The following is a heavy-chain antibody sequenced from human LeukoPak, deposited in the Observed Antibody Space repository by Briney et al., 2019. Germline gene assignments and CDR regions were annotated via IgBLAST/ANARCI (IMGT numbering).Heavy chain of an antibody. CDR1: GFTFTYYG. D-gene: IGHD5-12*01. Sequence: GGSLRLSCTASGFTFTYYGMHWVRQAPGKGLEWVAFIRYDGSNKYYVDSVRGRFTISRDNSKNTLYLQMNSLRAEDTAVYYCAKGVEGLRSGCFDYWGQGTLVTVSS. J-gene: IGHJ4*02. CDR2: IRYDGSNK. V-gene: IGHV3-30*02. CDR3: AKGVEGLRSGCFDY.